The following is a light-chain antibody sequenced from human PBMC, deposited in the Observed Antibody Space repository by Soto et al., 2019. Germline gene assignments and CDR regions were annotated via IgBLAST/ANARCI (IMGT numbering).Light chain of an antibody. Sequence: DIPMTQSPSSVSASVGDRVTITCRASQGISSWLARYQQKPGKAPKLLIYAASSLQSGVPSRFSGSRSGTDFTLTSSSLQPEDFAPYYCQQANSFPITFGQGTRPEIK. CDR3: QQANSFPIT. CDR2: AAS. J-gene: IGKJ5*01. V-gene: IGKV1D-12*01. CDR1: QGISSW.